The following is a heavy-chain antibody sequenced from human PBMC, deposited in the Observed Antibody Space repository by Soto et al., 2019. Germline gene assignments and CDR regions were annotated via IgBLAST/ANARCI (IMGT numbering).Heavy chain of an antibody. D-gene: IGHD6-13*01. V-gene: IGHV5-51*01. J-gene: IGHJ6*04. Sequence: GESLKISCKGSGCSFTSYWIGWVRQMPGKGLEWMGIIYPGDSDTRYSPSFQGQVTISADKSISTAYLQWSSLKASDTAMYYCELGIAAPTYYYGMDVCGEGTTVTGSS. CDR2: IYPGDSDT. CDR3: ELGIAAPTYYYGMDV. CDR1: GCSFTSYW.